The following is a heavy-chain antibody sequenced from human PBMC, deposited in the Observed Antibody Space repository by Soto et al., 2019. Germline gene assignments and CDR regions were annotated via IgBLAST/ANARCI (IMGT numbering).Heavy chain of an antibody. CDR3: ARYRREAVAGYTLDN. D-gene: IGHD6-13*01. V-gene: IGHV4-59*01. J-gene: IGHJ4*02. Sequence: SETLSLTCIVSGGSITSYHWTWNRQPPGKGLEWIGYVYNSGSTNYNPSLKSRVTISEDTSKSQFSLKVNSMTAADTAVYYCARYRREAVAGYTLDNWGQGILVTVSS. CDR1: GGSITSYH. CDR2: VYNSGST.